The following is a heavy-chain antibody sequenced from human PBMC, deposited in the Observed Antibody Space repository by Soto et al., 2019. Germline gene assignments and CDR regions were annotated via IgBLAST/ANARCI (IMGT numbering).Heavy chain of an antibody. CDR3: ERDGGDYWYSDL. CDR2: ISYDGSNK. D-gene: IGHD4-17*01. Sequence: QVQLVESGGGVVQPGRSLRLSCAASGFTFSSYAMHWVRQAPGKGLEWVAVISYDGSNKYYADSVKGRFTISRDNSKNTLYLQMNSLRAEDTAVYYCERDGGDYWYSDLWGRGTLVTVSS. CDR1: GFTFSSYA. V-gene: IGHV3-30-3*01. J-gene: IGHJ2*01.